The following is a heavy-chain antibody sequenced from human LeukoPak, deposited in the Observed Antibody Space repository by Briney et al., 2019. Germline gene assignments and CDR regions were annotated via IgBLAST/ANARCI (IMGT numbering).Heavy chain of an antibody. V-gene: IGHV3-21*01. J-gene: IGHJ4*02. D-gene: IGHD6-13*01. CDR1: GFTVSSNY. Sequence: SGGSLRLSCAASGFTVSSNYMSWVRQAPGKGLEWVSSISSSSSYIYYADSVKGRFTISRDNAKNSLYLQMNSLRAEDTAVYYCARGHSSSWSGDYWGQGTLVTVSS. CDR3: ARGHSSSWSGDY. CDR2: ISSSSSYI.